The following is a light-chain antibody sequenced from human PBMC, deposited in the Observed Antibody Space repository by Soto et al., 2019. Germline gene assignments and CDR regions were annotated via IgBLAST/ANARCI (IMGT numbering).Light chain of an antibody. CDR3: QQSYSTPRT. V-gene: IGKV1-39*01. Sequence: EIQMTQSQSTLASAVGDRLTITCRASQSISSWLAWYQQKPGEAPKLLIYAASSLQSGVPSRFSGSGSGTDFTLTISSLQPEDFATYYCQQSYSTPRTFGQGTRLEIK. CDR2: AAS. CDR1: QSISSW. J-gene: IGKJ5*01.